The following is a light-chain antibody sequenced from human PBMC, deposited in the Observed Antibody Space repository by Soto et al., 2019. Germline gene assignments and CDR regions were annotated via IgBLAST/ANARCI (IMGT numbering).Light chain of an antibody. Sequence: DIVMTQSPDSLAVSLGERATINCKSSQSLLYSSNNKNYLTWYQHKPGQPPKLXIYGASTRESGVPDRFSGSGSGTDFTLTISSLQAEDVAVYYCQQYYSIPPTFGGGTKVDIK. V-gene: IGKV4-1*01. CDR1: QSLLYSSNNKNY. CDR3: QQYYSIPPT. CDR2: GAS. J-gene: IGKJ4*01.